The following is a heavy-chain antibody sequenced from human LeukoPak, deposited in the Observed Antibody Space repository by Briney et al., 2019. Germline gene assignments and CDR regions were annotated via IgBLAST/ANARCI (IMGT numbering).Heavy chain of an antibody. J-gene: IGHJ6*03. D-gene: IGHD1-1*01. CDR2: IYYSGST. CDR1: GGSISSSSYY. CDR3: ARVSANGDYYYMDV. Sequence: SSETLSLTCTVSGGSISSSSYYWGWIRQPPGKGLEWIGSIYYSGSTYYNPSLKSRVTISVDKSKNQFSLKLSSVTAADTAVYYCARVSANGDYYYMDVWGKGTTVTVSS. V-gene: IGHV4-39*07.